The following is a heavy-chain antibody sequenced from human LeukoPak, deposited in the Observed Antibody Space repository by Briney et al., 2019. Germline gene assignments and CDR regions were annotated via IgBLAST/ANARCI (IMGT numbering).Heavy chain of an antibody. Sequence: PSGTLSLTCTVSGGSISSSSYYWGWIRQAPGKGLEWIGSIYYSGRTYDNPSLKSRVTTSVDTSKNQFSLKLSSVTAADTAVYYCARLLYDSRGYYYFDYWGQGTLVTVSS. V-gene: IGHV4-39*01. D-gene: IGHD3-22*01. CDR1: GGSISSSSYY. J-gene: IGHJ4*02. CDR3: ARLLYDSRGYYYFDY. CDR2: IYYSGRT.